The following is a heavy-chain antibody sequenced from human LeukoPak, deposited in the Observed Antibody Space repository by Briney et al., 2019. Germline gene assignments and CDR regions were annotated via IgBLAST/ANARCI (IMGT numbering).Heavy chain of an antibody. Sequence: GGSLRLSCAASGFTFSSYEMNWVRQAPGKGLEWVSYISSSGSNIYYADSVKGRFTISRDNAKNSLYLQMSSLRAEDTAVYYCASKVEMAWFTKYYYGMDVWGQGTTVTASS. J-gene: IGHJ6*02. CDR3: ASKVEMAWFTKYYYGMDV. V-gene: IGHV3-48*03. CDR2: ISSSGSNI. D-gene: IGHD5-24*01. CDR1: GFTFSSYE.